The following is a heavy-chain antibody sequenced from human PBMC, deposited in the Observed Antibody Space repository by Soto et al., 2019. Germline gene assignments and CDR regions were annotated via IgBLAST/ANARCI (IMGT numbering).Heavy chain of an antibody. J-gene: IGHJ5*01. CDR3: ARAVTGYWFVP. V-gene: IGHV6-1*01. D-gene: IGHD2-2*03. Sequence: SQTLSLTCAMSVDSVSSITSAWSWIMQSPSRGLEWLGRTYYRSKWYTDYAVSVKGRITITPDTSKNQFSLQVNSVTPEDTAVYYCARAVTGYWFVPWGQGTAVTVSS. CDR2: TYYRSKWYT. CDR1: VDSVSSITSA.